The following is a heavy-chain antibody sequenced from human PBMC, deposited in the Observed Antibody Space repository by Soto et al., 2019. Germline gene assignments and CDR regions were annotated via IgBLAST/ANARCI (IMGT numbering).Heavy chain of an antibody. J-gene: IGHJ6*03. CDR1: EIIFSRFV. V-gene: IGHV3-7*01. CDR3: VRVPLAIDGGHYYYYDMDV. D-gene: IGHD2-2*01. CDR2: IKDDGSEK. Sequence: DAQLVESGGGLVQPGKSLRLSCEGSEIIFSRFVMGWVRQVPGKRLEWVASIKDDGSEKYYSDSVKGRFIISRNNARNSLYLQMSRLRAEATSVYFCVRVPLAIDGGHYYYYDMDVWGKGTTVTVSS.